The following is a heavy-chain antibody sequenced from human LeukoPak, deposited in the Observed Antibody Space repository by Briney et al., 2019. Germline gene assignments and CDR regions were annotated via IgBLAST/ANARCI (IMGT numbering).Heavy chain of an antibody. V-gene: IGHV4-39*07. J-gene: IGHJ2*01. CDR1: GGSISSSSYY. CDR2: IYYSGST. Sequence: PSETLSLTCTVSGGSISSSSYYWGWIRQAPGKGLEWIGSIYYSGSTYYNPSLKSRVTISVDTSKAQFSLKLSSVTAADTAVYYCARDQGWGFHWYFDLWGRGTLVTVSS. D-gene: IGHD7-27*01. CDR3: ARDQGWGFHWYFDL.